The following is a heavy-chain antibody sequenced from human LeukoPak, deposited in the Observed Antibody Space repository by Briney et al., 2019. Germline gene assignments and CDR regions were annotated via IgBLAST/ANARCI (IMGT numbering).Heavy chain of an antibody. V-gene: IGHV4-39*07. CDR2: IYYSGST. D-gene: IGHD3-10*01. Sequence: SETLSLTCTVSGGSISSSSYYWGWIRQPPGKGLEWIGNIYYSGSTYYNPSLKSRVTISVDTSKNQFSLKLSSVTASDTAVYYCARSARGLDYWGQGSLVTVSS. CDR3: ARSARGLDY. J-gene: IGHJ4*02. CDR1: GGSISSSSYY.